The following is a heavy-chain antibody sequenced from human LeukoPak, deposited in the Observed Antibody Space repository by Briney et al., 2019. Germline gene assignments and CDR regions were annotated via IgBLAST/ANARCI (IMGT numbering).Heavy chain of an antibody. J-gene: IGHJ6*02. V-gene: IGHV1-2*02. CDR1: GYTFTGYY. CDR2: INPNSGGT. CDR3: ARFSPYYYGMDV. Sequence: GASVKVSCKASGYTFTGYYMHWVRQAPGQGLEWMGWINPNSGGTNYAQKFQGRVTMTRDTSISTAYMELSSLRSEDTAVYYCARFSPYYYGMDVWGQGTTVTVSS.